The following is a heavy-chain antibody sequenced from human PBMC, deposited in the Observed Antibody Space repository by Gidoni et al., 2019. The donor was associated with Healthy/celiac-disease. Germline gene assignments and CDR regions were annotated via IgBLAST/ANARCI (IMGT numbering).Heavy chain of an antibody. Sequence: HLHLQESGPGLVKPSETLSLTCTVSGGSISSSSYYWGWIRQPPGKGLEWIGSIYYSGSTYYNPSRKSRVTISVDTSKNQFALKLSAVTAADTAVYYCARRDYGDDVDYFDYWGQGTLVTVSS. CDR1: GGSISSSSYY. D-gene: IGHD4-17*01. CDR2: IYYSGST. CDR3: ARRDYGDDVDYFDY. J-gene: IGHJ4*02. V-gene: IGHV4-39*01.